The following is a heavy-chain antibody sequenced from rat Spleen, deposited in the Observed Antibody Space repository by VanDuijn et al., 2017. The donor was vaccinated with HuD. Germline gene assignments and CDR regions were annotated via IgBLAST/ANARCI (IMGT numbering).Heavy chain of an antibody. CDR1: GFNFNDYW. CDR3: VREELGVNY. J-gene: IGHJ2*01. Sequence: EVKLVESGGGLVQPGRSLKLSCAASGFNFNDYWMGWVRQAPGKGLEWIGEINKDSRTIKYLPSLKDKLIISRDNAQKTLYLQMSKLGSEDTAVYYCVREELGVNYWGQGVMVTVSS. D-gene: IGHD4-5*01. CDR2: INKDSRTI. V-gene: IGHV4-2*01.